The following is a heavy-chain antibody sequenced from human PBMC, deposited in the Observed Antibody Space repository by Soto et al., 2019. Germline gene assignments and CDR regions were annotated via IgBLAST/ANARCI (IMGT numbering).Heavy chain of an antibody. Sequence: ETLSLTCTVSGGSISSYYWSWIRQPPGKGLEWIGYIYYSGSTNYNPSLKSRVTISVDTSKNQFSLKLSSVTAADTAVYYCARGRRELDYWGQGTLVTVSS. V-gene: IGHV4-59*01. CDR3: ARGRRELDY. CDR1: GGSISSYY. CDR2: IYYSGST. D-gene: IGHD1-1*01. J-gene: IGHJ4*02.